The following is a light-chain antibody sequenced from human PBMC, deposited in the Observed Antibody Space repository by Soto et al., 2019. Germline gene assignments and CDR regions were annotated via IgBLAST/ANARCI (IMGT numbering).Light chain of an antibody. Sequence: EIVLTQSPAALSVSPGDRATLSCRASQSVSNNYLAWYQQKRGQAPRLLIYGASNRATGTPARFSGSGSGTDFTLTISSLETEDSAVYYCQQRNSWPPGATFGQGTRLEIK. CDR1: QSVSNNY. CDR2: GAS. V-gene: IGKV3-11*01. CDR3: QQRNSWPPGAT. J-gene: IGKJ5*01.